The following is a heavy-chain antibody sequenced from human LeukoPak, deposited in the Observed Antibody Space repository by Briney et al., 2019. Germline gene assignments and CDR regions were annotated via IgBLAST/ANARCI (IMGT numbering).Heavy chain of an antibody. Sequence: PGGSLRLSCAASGFTFTSYLMTWVRQAPGKGLEWVSGISGSGDSTYYADSVKGRFTISRDNFNNTLYLQMSSLRAEDTAVYYCARIQLNSYYYYMDVWGKGTTVTVSS. CDR1: GFTFTSYL. V-gene: IGHV3-23*01. J-gene: IGHJ6*03. CDR2: ISGSGDST. CDR3: ARIQLNSYYYYMDV. D-gene: IGHD2-2*01.